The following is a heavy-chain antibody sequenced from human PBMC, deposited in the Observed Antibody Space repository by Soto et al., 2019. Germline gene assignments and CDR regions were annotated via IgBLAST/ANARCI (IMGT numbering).Heavy chain of an antibody. D-gene: IGHD3-3*01. CDR1: GGTFSNSA. Sequence: QVQLVQSGAEVRKPGSSVKVSCKASGGTFSNSAITWVRQAPGQGLEWVGGIIPIFGSTNYAQKFQGKVTITAGESRSTPSMELSSLTSEDTAVYYCARDGDLRSDFWSGPLGGGWFAPWGQGTLVTVSS. J-gene: IGHJ5*02. V-gene: IGHV1-69*12. CDR3: ARDGDLRSDFWSGPLGGGWFAP. CDR2: IIPIFGST.